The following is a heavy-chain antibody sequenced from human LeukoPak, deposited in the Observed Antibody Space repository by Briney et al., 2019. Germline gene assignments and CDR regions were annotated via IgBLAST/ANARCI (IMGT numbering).Heavy chain of an antibody. CDR1: GFTFSSYG. Sequence: PGGSLRLSCAASGFTFSSYGMHWVRQAPGKGLEWVAFIRYDGSNKYYADSVKGRFTISRDNSKNTLYLQMNSLRAEDTAVYYCAKVEGYDYVWGSYRPNYFDYWGQGTLVTVSS. V-gene: IGHV3-30*02. D-gene: IGHD3-16*02. CDR3: AKVEGYDYVWGSYRPNYFDY. CDR2: IRYDGSNK. J-gene: IGHJ4*02.